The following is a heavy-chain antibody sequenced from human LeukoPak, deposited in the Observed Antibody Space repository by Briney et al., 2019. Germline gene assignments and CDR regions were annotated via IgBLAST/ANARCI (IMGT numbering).Heavy chain of an antibody. Sequence: ASVKVSCKASGYTFTGYYMHWVRQAPGQGPEWMGWINPNSGGTNYAQKFQGRVTMTRDTSISTAYMELSRLRSDDTAVYYCARDGYGDLYYYYGMDVWGQGTTVTVSS. CDR2: INPNSGGT. CDR3: ARDGYGDLYYYYGMDV. J-gene: IGHJ6*02. D-gene: IGHD4-17*01. V-gene: IGHV1-2*02. CDR1: GYTFTGYY.